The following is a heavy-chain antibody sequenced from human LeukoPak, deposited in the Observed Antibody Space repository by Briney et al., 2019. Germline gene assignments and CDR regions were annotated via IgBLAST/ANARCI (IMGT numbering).Heavy chain of an antibody. CDR1: GITLSNYA. CDR2: IPYDGNNK. Sequence: GGSLRLSCAASGITLSNYALHWVRQAPGKGLEWVAFIPYDGNNKYYADSVKGRFTISRDNSKNTLYLEMNSLRAEDTAVFYCARGVRGDCSSSSCYILYFYYYMDIWGKGTSVTVSS. J-gene: IGHJ6*03. V-gene: IGHV3-30-3*01. CDR3: ARGVRGDCSSSSCYILYFYYYMDI. D-gene: IGHD2-2*02.